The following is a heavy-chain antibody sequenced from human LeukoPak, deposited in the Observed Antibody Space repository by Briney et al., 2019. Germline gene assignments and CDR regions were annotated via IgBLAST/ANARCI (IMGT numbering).Heavy chain of an antibody. V-gene: IGHV3-21*01. Sequence: PGGSLRLSCAASGFTFSSYSVNWVRQAPGKGLEWVSSISSSSDYIYYADSVKGRFTISRDNAKNSLYLQMNSLRAEDTAVYYCARNREQWPHYYFDYWGQGTLVTVSS. CDR2: ISSSSDYI. CDR3: ARNREQWPHYYFDY. CDR1: GFTFSSYS. J-gene: IGHJ4*02. D-gene: IGHD6-19*01.